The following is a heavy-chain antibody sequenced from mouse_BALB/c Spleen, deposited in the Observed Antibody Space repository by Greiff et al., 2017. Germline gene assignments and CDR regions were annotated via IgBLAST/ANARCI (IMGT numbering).Heavy chain of an antibody. J-gene: IGHJ4*01. V-gene: IGHV3-6*02. D-gene: IGHD1-1*01. Sequence: VQLQQSGPGLVKPSQSLSLTCSVTGYSITSGYYWNWLRQFPGNKLEWMGYISNDGSNNYNPSLKNRISITRDTSKHQFFLKFNSVTTEDTATYYCARHYGSILPYYAMDYWGQGTSVTVSA. CDR2: ISNDGSN. CDR3: ARHYGSILPYYAMDY. CDR1: GYSITSGYY.